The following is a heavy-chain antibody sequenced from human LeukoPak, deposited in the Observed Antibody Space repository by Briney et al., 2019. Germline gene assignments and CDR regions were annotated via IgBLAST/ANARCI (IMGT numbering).Heavy chain of an antibody. CDR2: IYPGDSAT. D-gene: IGHD6-13*01. V-gene: IGHV5-51*01. CDR1: GYSFSSYW. J-gene: IGHJ4*02. Sequence: GESLKISCKGSGYSFSSYWIGWVRQMPGKGLEWMGIIYPGDSATTYSPSFQGQVTISADMSISTAYLQWRSLKASDTAMYYCARLVYSSSPYYFDFWGQGTLVTVSS. CDR3: ARLVYSSSPYYFDF.